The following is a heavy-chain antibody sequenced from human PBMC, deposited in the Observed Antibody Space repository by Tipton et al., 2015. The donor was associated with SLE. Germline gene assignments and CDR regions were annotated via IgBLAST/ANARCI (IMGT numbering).Heavy chain of an antibody. CDR3: AKGVTVAGLHGMDV. CDR2: IYSGEAT. Sequence: SLRLSCAASGFTFTSYVMNWVRQAPGKGLEWGSVIYSGEATYYAVPVKGRFTMSSDNYKNTVYLQMNSLRVEDTAIYYCAKGVTVAGLHGMDVWGQGTTVTVSS. J-gene: IGHJ6*01. V-gene: IGHV3-23*03. CDR1: GFTFTSYV. D-gene: IGHD2-21*02.